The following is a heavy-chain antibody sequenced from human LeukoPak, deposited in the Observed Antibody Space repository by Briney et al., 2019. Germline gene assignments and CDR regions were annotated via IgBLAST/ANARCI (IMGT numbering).Heavy chain of an antibody. V-gene: IGHV1-69*01. D-gene: IGHD3-22*01. CDR2: IIPIFGTA. J-gene: IGHJ5*02. CDR1: GGTFSSYA. CDR3: ARESRPMIASEFDP. Sequence: SGKVSCKASGGTFSSYAISWVRQAPGQGLEWMGGIIPIFGTANYAQKFQGRVTITADESTSTAYMELSSLRSEDTAVYYCARESRPMIASEFDPWGQGTLVTVSS.